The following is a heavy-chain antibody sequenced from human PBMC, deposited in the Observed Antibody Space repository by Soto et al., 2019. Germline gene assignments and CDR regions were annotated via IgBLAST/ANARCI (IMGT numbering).Heavy chain of an antibody. CDR3: ARDFTGWPPDGVDS. CDR2: VSAYNGAT. Sequence: QVHLVQSGGGVRMPGASVSISCKTSGFTFTSYAFTWVRQAPGQGLEWMGWVSAYNGATNYAQNFQGRVTMTTDSSTSPAYMELGSLTSDDTAIYFCARDFTGWPPDGVDSWGQGTLVTVSA. V-gene: IGHV1-18*01. CDR1: GFTFTSYA. J-gene: IGHJ4*02. D-gene: IGHD6-19*01.